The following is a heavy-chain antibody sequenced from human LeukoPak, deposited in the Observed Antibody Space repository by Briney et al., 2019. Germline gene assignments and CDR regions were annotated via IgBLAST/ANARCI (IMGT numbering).Heavy chain of an antibody. CDR3: AKDVGGYGDPFDY. D-gene: IGHD4-17*01. V-gene: IGHV3-23*01. J-gene: IGHJ4*02. Sequence: PGGSLRRSCAASGFTFSSYAMSWVRQAPGKGLEWVSAISGSGGSTYYADSVKGRFTISRDNSKNTLYLQMNSLRAEDTAVYYCAKDVGGYGDPFDYWGQGTLVTVSS. CDR2: ISGSGGST. CDR1: GFTFSSYA.